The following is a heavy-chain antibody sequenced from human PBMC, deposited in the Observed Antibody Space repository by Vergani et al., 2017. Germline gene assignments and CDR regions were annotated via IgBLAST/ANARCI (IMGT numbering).Heavy chain of an antibody. V-gene: IGHV1-2*04. D-gene: IGHD3/OR15-3a*01. Sequence: QVQLVQSGAEVKKPGASVKVSCKASGYTFTGYYMHWVRQAPGQGLEWMGWINPNSGGTNYAQKFQGWVTMTRDTSISTAYMELSRLRSDDTAVYYCASFGQISSSPLRDSLDSSFDYWGQGTLVTVSS. CDR2: INPNSGGT. CDR3: ASFGQISSSPLRDSLDSSFDY. J-gene: IGHJ4*02. CDR1: GYTFTGYY.